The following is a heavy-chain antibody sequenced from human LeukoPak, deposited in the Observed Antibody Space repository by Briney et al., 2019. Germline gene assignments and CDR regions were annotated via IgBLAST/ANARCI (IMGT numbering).Heavy chain of an antibody. D-gene: IGHD1-14*01. CDR1: GCTFSSYA. J-gene: IGHJ3*02. V-gene: IGHV1-69*05. CDR3: ARGRDRNYPGDDAFDI. Sequence: GASVKVSCKASGCTFSSYAISWVRQAPGQGLEWMGRIIPIFGTANYAQKFQGRVTITTDESTSTAYMELSSLRSEDTAVYYCARGRDRNYPGDDAFDIWGQGTMVTVSS. CDR2: IIPIFGTA.